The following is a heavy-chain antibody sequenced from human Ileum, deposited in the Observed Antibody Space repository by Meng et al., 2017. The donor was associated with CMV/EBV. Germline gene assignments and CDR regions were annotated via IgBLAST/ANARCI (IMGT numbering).Heavy chain of an antibody. CDR2: IRSENDGGTT. J-gene: IGHJ4*02. V-gene: IGHV3-15*01. Sequence: SLRRSCAASGFSLSNAWRTWIRQAPGKGLEWVDRIRSENDGGTTEYAASVKGRFTISRDDSENNLYLQMNSLKTEDTAVYYCTRSDYWGQGTLVTVSS. CDR1: GFSLSNAW. CDR3: TRSDY.